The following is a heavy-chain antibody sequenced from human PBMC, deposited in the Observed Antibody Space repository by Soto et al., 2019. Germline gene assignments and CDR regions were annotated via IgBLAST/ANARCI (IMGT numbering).Heavy chain of an antibody. V-gene: IGHV3-23*01. CDR1: GITCRSRA. Sequence: EVQLLESGGDLVQPGGSLRLSCVASGITCRSRAMSWVRQAPGEGLEWFSTITDNGGDTMAADSERGGFTISRDKAKNKLYLQMRRLRGEDADVYYCARGSTASFPGSRNFDFWGRGTLVTVSS. D-gene: IGHD3-10*01. CDR2: ITDNGGDT. CDR3: ARGSTASFPGSRNFDF. J-gene: IGHJ4*02.